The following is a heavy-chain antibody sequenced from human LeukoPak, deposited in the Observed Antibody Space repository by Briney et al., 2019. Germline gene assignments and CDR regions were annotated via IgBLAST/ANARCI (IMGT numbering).Heavy chain of an antibody. V-gene: IGHV3-11*01. CDR2: ISSSGSTT. CDR1: GVSFRDYY. J-gene: IGHJ4*02. Sequence: GGSLRLSCAASGVSFRDYYMSWIRQAPGKGLEWVSYISSSGSTTYYADSVKGRFTTSRDNAKNSLYLQMNSLRAEDTAVYFCARRHDYGDSWGQGTLVTVSS. CDR3: ARRHDYGDS.